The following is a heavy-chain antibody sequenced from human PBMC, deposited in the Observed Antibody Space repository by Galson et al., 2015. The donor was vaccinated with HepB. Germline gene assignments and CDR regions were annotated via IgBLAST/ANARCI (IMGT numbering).Heavy chain of an antibody. D-gene: IGHD3-9*01. V-gene: IGHV3-23*01. CDR1: GFTFSTYG. CDR2: IDGSGGST. J-gene: IGHJ4*02. Sequence: SLRLSCAASGFTFSTYGMYWVRQAPGKGLEWVSVIDGSGGSTNYADSVKGRFFMSRDNSKNTVYLQMNSLRAEDTAISYCAKDGYPLLTGYSDYWGQGTLVTVSS. CDR3: AKDGYPLLTGYSDY.